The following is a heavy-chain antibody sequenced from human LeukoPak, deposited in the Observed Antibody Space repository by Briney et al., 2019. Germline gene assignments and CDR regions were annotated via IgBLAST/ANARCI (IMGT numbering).Heavy chain of an antibody. J-gene: IGHJ6*03. D-gene: IGHD3-10*01. CDR2: MNPNSGNT. CDR1: GYTFTSYD. V-gene: IGHV1-8*01. Sequence: ASVKVSCKASGYTFTSYDINWVRQATGQGLEWMGWMNPNSGNTGYAQKFQGRVTMTRNTPISTAYMELSSLRSEDTAVYYCARVYYGSGSYYKPNYYMDVWGKGTTVTISS. CDR3: ARVYYGSGSYYKPNYYMDV.